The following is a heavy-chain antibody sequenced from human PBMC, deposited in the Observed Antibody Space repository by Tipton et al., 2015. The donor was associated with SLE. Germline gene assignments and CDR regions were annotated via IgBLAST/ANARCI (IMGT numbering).Heavy chain of an antibody. Sequence: TLSLTCAVYGGSFNDYYWSWIRQPPGKGLEWIGEIDHFGNTNYNPSLESRVTMSVDTSKNQFSLKLSSVTAADTAMYYCVRERKYVVRFRELVAPDLWGQGTAITVSS. CDR3: VRERKYVVRFRELVAPDL. CDR2: IDHFGNT. D-gene: IGHD1-26*01. V-gene: IGHV4-34*01. J-gene: IGHJ3*01. CDR1: GGSFNDYY.